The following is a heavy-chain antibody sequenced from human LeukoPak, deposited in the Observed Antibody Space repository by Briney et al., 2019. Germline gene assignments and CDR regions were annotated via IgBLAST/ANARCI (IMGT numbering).Heavy chain of an antibody. J-gene: IGHJ6*03. CDR1: GGTFSSYA. CDR3: ARDSYSSSSNYYYMDV. CDR2: IIPIFGTA. Sequence: SVKVSCKASGGTFSSYAISWVRQAPGQGLEWMGGIIPIFGTANYAQKFQGRVATTADESTSTAYMELSSLRSEDTAVYYCARDSYSSSSNYYYMDVWGKGTTVTVSS. V-gene: IGHV1-69*13. D-gene: IGHD6-6*01.